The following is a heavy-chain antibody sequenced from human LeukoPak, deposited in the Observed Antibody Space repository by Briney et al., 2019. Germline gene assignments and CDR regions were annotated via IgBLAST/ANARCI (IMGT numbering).Heavy chain of an antibody. D-gene: IGHD5-18*01. CDR3: ARQDTSMVTYY. J-gene: IGHJ4*02. V-gene: IGHV4-59*08. Sequence: SETLSLTCTVSGDSIHGYFWGWIRQPPGKGLEWIGYIYHSGTTNYNPSLKSRVTILVDTSKSQFSLRLSSVTAADTAVYYCARQDTSMVTYYWGQGTLVTVSS. CDR1: GDSIHGYF. CDR2: IYHSGTT.